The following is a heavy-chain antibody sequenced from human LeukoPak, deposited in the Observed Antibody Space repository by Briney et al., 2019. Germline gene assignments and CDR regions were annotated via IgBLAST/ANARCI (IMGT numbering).Heavy chain of an antibody. CDR2: GHYSGTT. J-gene: IGHJ4*02. V-gene: IGHV4-59*08. D-gene: IGHD3/OR15-3a*01. CDR3: ARHGTGTGYPLDY. Sequence: SETLSLTCTVSGVSINSHYWSWIRQSPGKGLEWIAYGHYSGTTNYNPSLKSRVTISVDTSKNQFSLKLTSVSTADTAMYYCARHGTGTGYPLDYWGLGTLVTVSS. CDR1: GVSINSHY.